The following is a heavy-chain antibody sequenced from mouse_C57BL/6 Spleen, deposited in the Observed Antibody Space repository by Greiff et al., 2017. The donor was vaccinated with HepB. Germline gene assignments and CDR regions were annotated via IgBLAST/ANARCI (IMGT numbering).Heavy chain of an antibody. Sequence: VQLQQSGPCLVAPSQSPSITFPCSGFSLTSYGVSWVRQPPGKGLGWLGVIWGDGSTNYHSALISRLSISKDNSKSQVFLKLNSLQTDDTATYYCAKGAYSPFWYFDVWGTGTTVTVSS. J-gene: IGHJ1*03. D-gene: IGHD2-10*01. CDR2: IWGDGST. CDR1: GFSLTSYG. CDR3: AKGAYSPFWYFDV. V-gene: IGHV2-3*01.